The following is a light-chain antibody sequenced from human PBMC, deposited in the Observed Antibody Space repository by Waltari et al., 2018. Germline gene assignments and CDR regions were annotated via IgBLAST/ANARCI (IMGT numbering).Light chain of an antibody. Sequence: EIVMTQSPGTLSVSPGERATLSCWASQSIRSNFAWYQQKPRQAPRLLIFGASTRATGIPARLSGSGSGTEVTLTISSLQSEDLAVYYCQQDETWPPSTFGGGTKVEIK. CDR3: QQDETWPPST. CDR1: QSIRSN. V-gene: IGKV3-15*01. CDR2: GAS. J-gene: IGKJ4*01.